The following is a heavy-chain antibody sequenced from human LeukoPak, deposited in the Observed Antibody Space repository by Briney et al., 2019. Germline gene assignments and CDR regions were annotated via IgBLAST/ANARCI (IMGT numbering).Heavy chain of an antibody. CDR2: FDPEDGET. Sequence: ASVKVSCKVSGYTLTELSMHWVRQAPGKGLEWMGGFDPEDGETIYAQELQGRVTMTRDTSTDTAYMELSSLRSEDTAVYYCATWYYYDSSDYYLADYWGQGTLVTVSS. CDR3: ATWYYYDSSDYYLADY. D-gene: IGHD3-22*01. V-gene: IGHV1-24*01. CDR1: GYTLTELS. J-gene: IGHJ4*02.